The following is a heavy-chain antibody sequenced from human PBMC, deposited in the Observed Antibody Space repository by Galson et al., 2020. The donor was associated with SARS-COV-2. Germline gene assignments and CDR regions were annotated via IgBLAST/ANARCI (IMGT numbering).Heavy chain of an antibody. D-gene: IGHD3-22*01. Sequence: SETLSLTCTVSGGSISSGGYYWSWIRQHPGKGLEWIGYIYYSGSTYYNPSLKSRVTISVDTSKNQFSLKLSSVTAADTAVYYCARGKGPKWLSNGLDAFGIWGQGTMVTVSS. J-gene: IGHJ3*02. CDR3: ARGKGPKWLSNGLDAFGI. CDR1: GGSISSGGYY. CDR2: IYYSGST. V-gene: IGHV4-31*03.